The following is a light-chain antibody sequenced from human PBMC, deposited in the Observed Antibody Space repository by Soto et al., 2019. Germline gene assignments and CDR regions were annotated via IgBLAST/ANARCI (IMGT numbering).Light chain of an antibody. Sequence: QSALTQPASVSGSPGQSITISCTGTSSDVGGYNYVSWYQQHPGKAPKLMIYEVSNRPSGVSNRFSGSKSGNTASLTISGLQAEDEAEYYCTSYTGSSTLYVFGTGTKVTVL. CDR2: EVS. J-gene: IGLJ1*01. V-gene: IGLV2-14*01. CDR3: TSYTGSSTLYV. CDR1: SSDVGGYNY.